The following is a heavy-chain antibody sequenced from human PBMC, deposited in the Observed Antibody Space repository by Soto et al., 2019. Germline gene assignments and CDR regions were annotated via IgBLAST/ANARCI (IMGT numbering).Heavy chain of an antibody. Sequence: QVQLVQAGAEVKKPGSSVKVSCKASGGTFSSYSINWLRQAPGQGLEWMGEIIPIFGTANYAQKFQARVTITADESTSTAYMELSSMRSEDTAVYYCARDGGRHSGGIDYWGPRPVVPVS. CDR3: ARDGGRHSGGIDY. CDR1: GGTFSSYS. D-gene: IGHD1-26*01. J-gene: IGHJ4*02. CDR2: IIPIFGTA. V-gene: IGHV1-69*01.